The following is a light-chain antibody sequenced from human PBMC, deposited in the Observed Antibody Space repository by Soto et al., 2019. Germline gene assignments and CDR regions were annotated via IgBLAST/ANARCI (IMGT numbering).Light chain of an antibody. CDR2: DAS. Sequence: EIVMTQSPATLSVSPGERATLSCRASQSVSSDLAWYHQKPGQAPRLLISDASTRATGIPARFSGSGSGTEFTLTISSLQSEDFAVYYCQQYGSSHTFGQGTRLEIK. J-gene: IGKJ5*01. CDR1: QSVSSD. V-gene: IGKV3-15*01. CDR3: QQYGSSHT.